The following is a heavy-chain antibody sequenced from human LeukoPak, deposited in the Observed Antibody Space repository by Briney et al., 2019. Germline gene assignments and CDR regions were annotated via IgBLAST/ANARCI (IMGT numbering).Heavy chain of an antibody. Sequence: ASVKVSCKASGYTFTRYAIHWVRQAPGQRLEWMGWINVGNGNTQYSQDFQGRVTITRDTSASTAYMELSSLRSDDMAVYYCARSVGTQYFDSWGQRTLVTVSS. CDR3: ARSVGTQYFDS. D-gene: IGHD1-14*01. V-gene: IGHV1-3*03. J-gene: IGHJ4*02. CDR1: GYTFTRYA. CDR2: INVGNGNT.